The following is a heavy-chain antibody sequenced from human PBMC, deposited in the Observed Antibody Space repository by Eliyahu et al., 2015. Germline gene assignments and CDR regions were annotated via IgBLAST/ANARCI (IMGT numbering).Heavy chain of an antibody. J-gene: IGHJ4*02. D-gene: IGHD5-24*01. CDR3: ARLEEDGYNYLADH. V-gene: IGHV1-2*06. CDR2: IHPKHGAT. CDR1: GXTFPAYY. Sequence: QVQLVQSGAEVKEPGASVXVXCKASGXTFPAYYXHWVRQAPGQGLEWMGRIHPKHGATNYAQNFQGRVSMTRDTSIDTAYMELSSLKSDDTAVYYCARLEEDGYNYLADHWGQGTLVTVSS.